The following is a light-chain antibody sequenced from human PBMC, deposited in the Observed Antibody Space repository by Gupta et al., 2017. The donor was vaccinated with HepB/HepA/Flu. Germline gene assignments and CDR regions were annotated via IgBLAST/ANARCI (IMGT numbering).Light chain of an antibody. V-gene: IGKV3-20*01. CDR1: QSLKNRY. J-gene: IGKJ1*01. Sequence: EIVLTQSPGTLSLSPGESPTLSCRASQSLKNRYLAWYQQKFGQAPRLLIDGGSSRAPGIPDRFSGSGSGTDFTLTINRLEPEDVAVDYCHQYESSWWTCGQGTKVEIK. CDR2: GGS. CDR3: HQYESSWWT.